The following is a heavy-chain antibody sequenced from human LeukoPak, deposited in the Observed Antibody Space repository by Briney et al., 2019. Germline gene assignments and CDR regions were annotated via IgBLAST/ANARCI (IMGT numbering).Heavy chain of an antibody. CDR2: IYHSGST. CDR3: LTDGYAGFDSRF. D-gene: IGHD2-2*03. J-gene: IGHJ4*02. CDR1: GGSISGSSFY. V-gene: IGHV4-31*02. Sequence: SETLSLTCSVSGGSISGSSFYWSWIRQHPRRGLEYIGYIYHSGSTYYNPSLKNRVTISVDTSKNQFSLNLSSVTAADTAVYYYLTDGYAGFDSRFWGQGTLVTVSS.